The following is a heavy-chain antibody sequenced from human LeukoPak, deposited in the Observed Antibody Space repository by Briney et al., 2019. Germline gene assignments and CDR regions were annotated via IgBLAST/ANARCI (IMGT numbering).Heavy chain of an antibody. V-gene: IGHV1-2*02. J-gene: IGHJ4*02. CDR2: INPNSGGT. D-gene: IGHD3-22*01. CDR1: GYTFTGYY. Sequence: GASVKVSCKASGYTFTGYYMHWVRQAPGQGLEWMGWINPNSGGTNYAQKFQGRVTMTRDTSISTAYMELSRLRSDDTAVYYCARVADPYYYDSSGYLTYFDYWGQGTLVTVSS. CDR3: ARVADPYYYDSSGYLTYFDY.